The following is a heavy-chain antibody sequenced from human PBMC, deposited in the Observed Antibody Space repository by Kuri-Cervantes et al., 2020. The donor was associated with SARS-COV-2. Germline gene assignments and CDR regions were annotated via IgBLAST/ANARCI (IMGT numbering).Heavy chain of an antibody. D-gene: IGHD3-22*01. Sequence: SETLSLTCTVSGGSISSGSYYWTWIRQPAGKGLEWIGRIYTSGSTNFNPSLKSRVTISVDTSKNQFSLKLSPVTAADTAVYYCASGGSSGYFNYWGQGTLVTVSS. V-gene: IGHV4-61*02. CDR1: GGSISSGSYY. CDR2: IYTSGST. J-gene: IGHJ4*02. CDR3: ASGGSSGYFNY.